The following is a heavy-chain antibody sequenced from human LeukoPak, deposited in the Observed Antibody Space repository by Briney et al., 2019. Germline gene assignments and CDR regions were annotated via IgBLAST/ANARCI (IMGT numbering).Heavy chain of an antibody. Sequence: PGGSLRLSCSASGFTFSRYAMHWVRQAPGKGLECVSYVSSGGNNIYYADSVKGRFTLSRDNAKQSVYLQMNSLRAEDSAVYYCARIRSGMAFDIWGQGTMVTVSS. J-gene: IGHJ3*02. CDR2: VSSGGNNI. CDR3: ARIRSGMAFDI. CDR1: GFTFSRYA. D-gene: IGHD3-10*01. V-gene: IGHV3-48*03.